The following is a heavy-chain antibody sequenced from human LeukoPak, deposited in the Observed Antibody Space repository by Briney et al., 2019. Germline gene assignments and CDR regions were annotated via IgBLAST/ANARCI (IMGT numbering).Heavy chain of an antibody. V-gene: IGHV4-4*07. J-gene: IGHJ5*02. D-gene: IGHD3-22*01. CDR2: MYTNGST. CDR3: ARGSRITMIVRSFDP. CDR1: GGSISSYY. Sequence: PSETLSLTCTVSGGSISSYYWSWIRQPAGKGLEWIGRMYTNGSTTYNPSLKSRVTISVDTSKNQFSLKLSSVTAADTAVYYCARGSRITMIVRSFDPWGQGTLVTVSS.